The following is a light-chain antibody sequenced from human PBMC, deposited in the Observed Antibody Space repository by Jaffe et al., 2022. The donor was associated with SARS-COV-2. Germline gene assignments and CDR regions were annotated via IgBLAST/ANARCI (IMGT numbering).Light chain of an antibody. CDR2: STT. J-gene: IGLJ3*02. CDR3: LLYYSGAWV. Sequence: QTVVTQEPSLTVSPGGTVTLTCASSTGAVTSGNYPNWFQQKPGQAPRPLIYSTTNKHSWTPARLSGSLLGGKAALTLSGVQPEDEAEYYCLLYYSGAWVFGGGTKLTVL. V-gene: IGLV7-43*01. CDR1: TGAVTSGNY.